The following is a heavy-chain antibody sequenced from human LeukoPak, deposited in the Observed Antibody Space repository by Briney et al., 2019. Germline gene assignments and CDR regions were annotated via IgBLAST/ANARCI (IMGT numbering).Heavy chain of an antibody. CDR2: INPSGGST. V-gene: IGHV1-46*01. CDR1: GYTFTSYY. D-gene: IGHD6-19*01. Sequence: GASVKVSCKASGYTFTSYYMHWVRQAPGQGLEWMGIINPSGGSTSYAQKFQGRVTMTRDMSTSTVYMELSSLRSEDTAVYYCARAGYSSGWYSSNYYYYMDVWGKGTTVTVSS. J-gene: IGHJ6*03. CDR3: ARAGYSSGWYSSNYYYYMDV.